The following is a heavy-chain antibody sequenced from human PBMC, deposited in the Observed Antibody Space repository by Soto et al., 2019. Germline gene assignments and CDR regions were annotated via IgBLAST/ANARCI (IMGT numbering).Heavy chain of an antibody. CDR1: GFTFSNFA. D-gene: IGHD2-8*02. Sequence: GGSLRLSCAASGFTFSNFAMSWVRQAPGKGLEWVSAISGSGGSTYYADSVKGRISISGDNSKNTLYLQMNSLRAEDTAVYYCAKDTAGDYYYGMDVWGQGTTVTVSS. CDR3: AKDTAGDYYYGMDV. J-gene: IGHJ6*02. V-gene: IGHV3-23*01. CDR2: ISGSGGST.